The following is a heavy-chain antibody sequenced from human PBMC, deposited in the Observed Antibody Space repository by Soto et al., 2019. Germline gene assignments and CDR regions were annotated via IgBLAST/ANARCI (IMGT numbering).Heavy chain of an antibody. CDR1: GGSISSYY. CDR2: IYYSGST. Sequence: QVQLQESGPGLVKPSETLSLTCTVSGGSISSYYWSWIRQPPGKGLEWIGYIYYSGSTNYNPSLKSRVTISVDTSKNQFSLKLSSVTAADTAVYYCARSIVVAANRFDPWGQGTLVTVSS. D-gene: IGHD6-19*01. J-gene: IGHJ5*02. V-gene: IGHV4-59*01. CDR3: ARSIVVAANRFDP.